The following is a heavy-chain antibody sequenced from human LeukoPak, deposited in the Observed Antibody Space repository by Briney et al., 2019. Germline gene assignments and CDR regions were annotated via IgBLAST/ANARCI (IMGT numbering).Heavy chain of an antibody. Sequence: GGSLRLSCAASGFTFSSYAMSWVRQAPGKGLEWVSAISGSGGSTYYADSVKGRFTISRDNSKNTLYLQMNSLRAEDTAVYYCANDAYYYDSSGYYYYYYYIDVWGKGTTVTVSS. J-gene: IGHJ6*03. CDR1: GFTFSSYA. CDR2: ISGSGGST. V-gene: IGHV3-23*01. CDR3: ANDAYYYDSSGYYYYYYYIDV. D-gene: IGHD3-22*01.